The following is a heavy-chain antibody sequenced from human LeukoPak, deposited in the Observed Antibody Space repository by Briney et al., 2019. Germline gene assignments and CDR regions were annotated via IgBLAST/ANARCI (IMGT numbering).Heavy chain of an antibody. J-gene: IGHJ6*03. D-gene: IGHD1-26*01. CDR3: ARDPYSGNYGAYYYYYMDV. CDR1: GFTFSTSW. CDR2: INGDGSDP. Sequence: PGGSLRLSCEASGFTFSTSWMYWVRQAPGKGLEWVSRINGDGSDPSYADFVKGRFTISRDNAKNSLYLQMNSLRPEDTAVYYCARDPYSGNYGAYYYYYMDVWGKGTTVTISS. V-gene: IGHV3-74*01.